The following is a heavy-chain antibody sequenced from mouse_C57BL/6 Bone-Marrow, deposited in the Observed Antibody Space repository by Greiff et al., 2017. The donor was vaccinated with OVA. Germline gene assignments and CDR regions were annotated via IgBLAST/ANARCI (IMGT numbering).Heavy chain of an antibody. CDR1: GFTIKDYY. CDR3: ARYSSSYYAMDY. J-gene: IGHJ4*01. D-gene: IGHD3-1*01. V-gene: IGHV14-2*01. Sequence: EVQLQQSGAELVKPGASVKLSCTASGFTIKDYYMHWVKQRPEQGLEWIGRIDPEDGDTKYAQKFQGKATITADTSSNTAYLQLSSLTSKDYSVDYCARYSSSYYAMDYWGQGTSVTVSS. CDR2: IDPEDGDT.